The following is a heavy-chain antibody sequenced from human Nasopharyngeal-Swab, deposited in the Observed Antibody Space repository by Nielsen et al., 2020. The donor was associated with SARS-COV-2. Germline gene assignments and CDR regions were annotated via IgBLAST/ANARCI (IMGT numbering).Heavy chain of an antibody. CDR1: GFTFSSYS. J-gene: IGHJ4*02. CDR3: AKDPYYYDSSGYYPFDY. CDR2: ISSSSSYI. D-gene: IGHD3-22*01. V-gene: IGHV3-21*04. Sequence: GESLKISCAASGFTFSSYSMNWVRQAPGKGLEWVSSISSSSSYIYYADSVKGRFTISRDNSKNTLYLQMNSLRAEDTAVYYCAKDPYYYDSSGYYPFDYWGQGTLVTVSS.